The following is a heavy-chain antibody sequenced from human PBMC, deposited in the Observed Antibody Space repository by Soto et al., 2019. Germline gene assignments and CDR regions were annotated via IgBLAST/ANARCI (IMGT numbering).Heavy chain of an antibody. CDR1: VESISIYY. CDR2: MYYSGST. D-gene: IGHD2-15*01. Sequence: SETLSLTCTVSVESISIYYWSWIRQPPGKGLEWIGYMYYSGSTNYNPSLKSRVTISVDTAKNQFSLKLSSVTAADTAVYYCARDAGGPADYWGQGTLVTVSS. CDR3: ARDAGGPADY. J-gene: IGHJ4*02. V-gene: IGHV4-59*01.